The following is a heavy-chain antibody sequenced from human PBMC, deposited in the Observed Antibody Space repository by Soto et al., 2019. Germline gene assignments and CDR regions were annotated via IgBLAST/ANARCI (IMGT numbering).Heavy chain of an antibody. CDR2: INHSGST. V-gene: IGHV4-34*01. J-gene: IGHJ4*02. CDR3: ARGALYYYDSSGYYRY. Sequence: SETLSLTCAVYGGSFSGYYWSWIRQPPGKGLEWIGEINHSGSTNYNPSLKSRVTISVDTSKNQFSLKLSSVTAADTAVYYCARGALYYYDSSGYYRYWGQGTLVTVSS. D-gene: IGHD3-22*01. CDR1: GGSFSGYY.